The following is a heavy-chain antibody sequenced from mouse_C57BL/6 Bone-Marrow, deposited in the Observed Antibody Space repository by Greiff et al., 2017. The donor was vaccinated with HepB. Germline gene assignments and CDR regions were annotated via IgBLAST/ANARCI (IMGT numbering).Heavy chain of an antibody. D-gene: IGHD1-1*01. CDR3: ARDYGSSYPY. CDR1: GYSITSGYY. Sequence: EVQLVESGPGLVKPSQSLSLTCSVTGYSITSGYYWNWIRQFPGNKLEWMGYISYDGSNNYNPSLKNRISITRDTSKNQFFLKLNSVTTEDTATYYCARDYGSSYPYWGQGTSVTVSS. CDR2: ISYDGSN. V-gene: IGHV3-6*01. J-gene: IGHJ4*01.